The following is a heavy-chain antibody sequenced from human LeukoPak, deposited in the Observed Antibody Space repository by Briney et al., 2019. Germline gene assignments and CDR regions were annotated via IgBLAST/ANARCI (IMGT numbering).Heavy chain of an antibody. J-gene: IGHJ4*02. CDR2: IYLGDSDT. V-gene: IGHV5-51*01. CDR3: ARHSSYTSGWPLDY. Sequence: KDGESLKISCKGSGDNFNRHWIGWVRQLSGKGLEWMGIIYLGDSDTRYSPSFQGQIIISADKSISTAYLRWSSLKASDTAIYYCARHSSYTSGWPLDYWGQGTLVTVSS. D-gene: IGHD6-19*01. CDR1: GDNFNRHW.